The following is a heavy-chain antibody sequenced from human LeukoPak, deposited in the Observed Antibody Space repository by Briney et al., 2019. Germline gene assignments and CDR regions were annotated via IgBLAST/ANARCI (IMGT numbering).Heavy chain of an antibody. D-gene: IGHD3-16*01. CDR2: ISPRSETI. V-gene: IGHV3-48*04. CDR1: GFSFNRRG. J-gene: IGHJ6*03. Sequence: PGESLRLSCATSGFSFNRRGMNWVRHPPGEGLEWVSYISPRSETIYYAESVKGRFTVSRDDSKDSLYLQMHTLRAEDTAVYYCARIDGPTVFTYYMDLWGKGTTVTVAS. CDR3: ARIDGPTVFTYYMDL.